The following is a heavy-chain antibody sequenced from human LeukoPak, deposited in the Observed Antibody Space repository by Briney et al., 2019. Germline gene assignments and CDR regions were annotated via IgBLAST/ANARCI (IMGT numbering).Heavy chain of an antibody. CDR3: AKERAGSYPAFDY. CDR1: GFTFDDYA. CDR2: ISGSGGST. V-gene: IGHV3-23*01. D-gene: IGHD1-26*01. J-gene: IGHJ4*02. Sequence: GGSLRLSCAASGFTFDDYAMHWLRQAPGKGLEWVSAISGSGGSTYYADYVKGRFTSSRDNSKNTLYLQMNSRRAEDTAVYYCAKERAGSYPAFDYWGQGTLVTVSS.